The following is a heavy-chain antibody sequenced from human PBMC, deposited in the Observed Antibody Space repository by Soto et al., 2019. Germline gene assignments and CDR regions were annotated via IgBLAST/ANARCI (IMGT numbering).Heavy chain of an antibody. Sequence: QITLKESGPTLMKPTQTLTLTCTFSGFSLSSSGVGVAWIRQPPGKALEWLALISWDGDKYYSPSLKNRLSISKDTSENHVVLTLTNVDPVDTGTYFCAHRPSDYIWGSYPTWGQGTLVTVSS. CDR1: GFSLSSSGVG. D-gene: IGHD3-16*01. V-gene: IGHV2-5*02. J-gene: IGHJ5*02. CDR3: AHRPSDYIWGSYPT. CDR2: ISWDGDK.